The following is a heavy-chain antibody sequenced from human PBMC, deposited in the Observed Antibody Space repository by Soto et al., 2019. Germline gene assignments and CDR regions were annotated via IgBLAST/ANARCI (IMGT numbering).Heavy chain of an antibody. CDR2: IIPMLGRS. D-gene: IGHD3-10*01. J-gene: IGHJ4*02. Sequence: QVQLVQSGAGVKKPGSSVRVSCTASGDTFNFYTISWVRQVPGHGPEWMGRIIPMLGRSNYAQKLQVRVTIMADKSTRTVYMNLSGLTSVDTAVDDCATNYGSGSTHFDYWGQGTLVTVSS. CDR1: GDTFNFYT. CDR3: ATNYGSGSTHFDY. V-gene: IGHV1-69*02.